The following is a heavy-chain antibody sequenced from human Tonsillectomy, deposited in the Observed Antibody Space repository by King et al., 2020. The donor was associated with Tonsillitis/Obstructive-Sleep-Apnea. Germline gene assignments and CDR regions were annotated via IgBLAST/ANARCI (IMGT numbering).Heavy chain of an antibody. Sequence: VQLVESGGGLVKPGGSLRLSCAASGLTLTNIYMNWVRQPPGKGLEWVGRIKSRTDGGTTDYAAPVNGRFTISRDDSKNTVYLQMNSLQTEDTAVYYCATGSGLYYSYWGQGTLVTVSS. V-gene: IGHV3-15*07. J-gene: IGHJ4*02. CDR3: ATGSGLYYSY. CDR2: IKSRTDGGTT. CDR1: GLTLTNIY. D-gene: IGHD3-10*01.